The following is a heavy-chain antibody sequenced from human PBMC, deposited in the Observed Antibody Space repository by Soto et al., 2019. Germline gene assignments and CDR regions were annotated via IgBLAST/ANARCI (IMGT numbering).Heavy chain of an antibody. CDR3: ARGSKDFLEWSDI. Sequence: PGESLKISCKGSGYSFTSYWIGWVRQMPGKGLEWMGIIYPGDSDTRYNPSFQGQVTISADKSISTAYLQWSSLKASDTAMYYCARGSKDFLEWSDIWGQGTMVPVAS. CDR2: IYPGDSDT. V-gene: IGHV5-51*01. J-gene: IGHJ3*02. D-gene: IGHD3-3*01. CDR1: GYSFTSYW.